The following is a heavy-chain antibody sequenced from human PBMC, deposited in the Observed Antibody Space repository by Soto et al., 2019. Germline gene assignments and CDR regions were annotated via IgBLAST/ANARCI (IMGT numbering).Heavy chain of an antibody. CDR2: TTAILGTR. CDR1: GDALSHYG. J-gene: IGHJ4*02. D-gene: IGHD5-18*01. V-gene: IGHV1-69*13. CDR3: AAGDSSDTGDH. Sequence: SVKVSCKASGDALSHYGVSWVRQVPGKGLEWMGGTTAILGTRDYAQKFQGRMTITSDESTTTSYMELNSLTSDDTAVYYCAAGDSSDTGDHWGQGTLVTVSS.